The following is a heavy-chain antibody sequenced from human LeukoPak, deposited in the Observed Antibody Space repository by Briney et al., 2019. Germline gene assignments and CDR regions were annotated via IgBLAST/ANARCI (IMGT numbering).Heavy chain of an antibody. J-gene: IGHJ4*02. CDR2: ISSSSNVI. V-gene: IGHV3-48*01. Sequence: GGSLRLSCAASGFTVSSYYMNWVRQAPGKGLEWVSYISSSSNVIYYTDSVKGRFTISRDNARNLLSLQMNSLRAEDTAVYYCARGDPIYDFWSGGDYWGQGSLVTVSS. D-gene: IGHD3-3*01. CDR1: GFTVSSYY. CDR3: ARGDPIYDFWSGGDY.